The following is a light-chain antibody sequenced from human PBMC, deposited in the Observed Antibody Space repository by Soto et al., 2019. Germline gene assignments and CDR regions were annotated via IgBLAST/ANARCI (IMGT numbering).Light chain of an antibody. V-gene: IGKV1-39*01. CDR2: AAS. J-gene: IGKJ5*01. CDR3: QQYYSYLIT. Sequence: DIQMTQSPSSLSASVGYRVTITCRAIQSISSYLNWYQQKPGKAPKLVIYAASSLQSGVPSRFSGSGSGTDFTLTISCLQSEDFATYYCQQYYSYLITFGQGTRLEIK. CDR1: QSISSY.